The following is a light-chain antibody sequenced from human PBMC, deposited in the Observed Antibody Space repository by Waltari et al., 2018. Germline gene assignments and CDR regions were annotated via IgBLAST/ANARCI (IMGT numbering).Light chain of an antibody. CDR1: ALPKQY. J-gene: IGLJ1*01. V-gene: IGLV3-25*02. CDR3: QSADSSGTPWV. Sequence: SYELTQPPSVSVSPGQTARSTCSGDALPKQYAYWYRQKPGQAPVLVIYKDSGRPSGIPERFSGSSSRTTVTLTISGVQAEDEADYYCQSADSSGTPWVFGTGTKVTVL. CDR2: KDS.